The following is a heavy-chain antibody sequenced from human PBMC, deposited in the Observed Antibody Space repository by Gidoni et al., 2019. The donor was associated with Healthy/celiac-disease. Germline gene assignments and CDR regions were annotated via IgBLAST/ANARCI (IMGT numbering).Heavy chain of an antibody. J-gene: IGHJ6*02. D-gene: IGHD3-3*01. V-gene: IGHV3-23*04. CDR2: ISGSGGST. CDR3: AKRGVHDFGSAVSYYGMDV. Sequence: EVQLVESGGGLVQPGGSLRLSCAASGFTFGSYAMSWVRQAPGKGLEWVSAISGSGGSTYYADSVKGRFTISRDNSKNTLYLQMNSLRAEDTAVYYCAKRGVHDFGSAVSYYGMDVWGQGTTVTVSS. CDR1: GFTFGSYA.